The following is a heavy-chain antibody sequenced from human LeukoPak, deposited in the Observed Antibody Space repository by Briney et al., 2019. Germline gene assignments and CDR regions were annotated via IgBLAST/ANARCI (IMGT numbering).Heavy chain of an antibody. CDR1: GGTFSSYA. J-gene: IGHJ4*02. Sequence: SVKVSCKASGGTFSSYAISWVRQAPGQGLEWMGGIIPIFGTANYAQKFQGRVTITADESTSTAYMELSSLRSEDTAVYYCARAAIFGVVIMYYFDYWGQGTLVTVSS. CDR2: IIPIFGTA. V-gene: IGHV1-69*01. CDR3: ARAAIFGVVIMYYFDY. D-gene: IGHD3-3*01.